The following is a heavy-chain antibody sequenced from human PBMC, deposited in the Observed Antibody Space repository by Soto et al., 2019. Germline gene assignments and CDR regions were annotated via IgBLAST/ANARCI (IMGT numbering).Heavy chain of an antibody. CDR3: AAREYDYVWGSYRYGPFSGMDV. Sequence: SETLSLTCAVYGGSFSGYYWSWIRQPPGKGLEWIGYIYYSGSTNYNPSLKSRVTISVDTSKNQFSLKLSSVTAADTAVYYCAAREYDYVWGSYRYGPFSGMDVWGQGTTVTVSS. CDR2: IYYSGST. V-gene: IGHV4-59*01. D-gene: IGHD3-16*02. J-gene: IGHJ6*02. CDR1: GGSFSGYY.